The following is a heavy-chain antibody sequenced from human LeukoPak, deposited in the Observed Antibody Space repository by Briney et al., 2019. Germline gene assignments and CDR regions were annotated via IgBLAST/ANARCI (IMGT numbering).Heavy chain of an antibody. J-gene: IGHJ4*02. CDR3: AKVLTTYYYDSSGYP. D-gene: IGHD3-22*01. CDR1: GFTFSSYA. CDR2: IRGSGDRT. Sequence: GGSLRLSCPASGFTFSSYAMSWVRQAPGKGLEWVSAIRGSGDRTYYADSVKGRFTISRDNSKNTLYLQMNSLRAEDTAIYYCAKVLTTYYYDSSGYPWGQGTLVTVSS. V-gene: IGHV3-23*01.